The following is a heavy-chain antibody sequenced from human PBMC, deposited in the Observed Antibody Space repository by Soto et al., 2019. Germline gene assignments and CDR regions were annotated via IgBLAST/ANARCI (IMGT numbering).Heavy chain of an antibody. Sequence: ASVKVSCKASGYTLSNYGISWVRQAPGQGLEWVGWISAYNGNTNYAQKLQGRVTMTTDTSTSTAYMELRSLRSDDTAVYYCARDAPAESYYYGMDVWGQGTTVTVSS. CDR1: GYTLSNYG. CDR2: ISAYNGNT. CDR3: ARDAPAESYYYGMDV. J-gene: IGHJ6*02. V-gene: IGHV1-18*01.